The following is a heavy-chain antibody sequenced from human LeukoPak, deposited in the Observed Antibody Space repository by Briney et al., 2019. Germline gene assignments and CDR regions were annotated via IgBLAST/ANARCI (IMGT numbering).Heavy chain of an antibody. CDR3: AREMVPADGSFDY. Sequence: GGSLRLSCAASGFTFSSYEMNWVRQAPGKGLEWVSYISSSGSTIYYADPVKGRFTISRDNAKNSLYLQTNSLRAEDTAVYYCAREMVPADGSFDYWGQGTLVTVSS. V-gene: IGHV3-48*03. D-gene: IGHD2-2*01. CDR1: GFTFSSYE. CDR2: ISSSGSTI. J-gene: IGHJ4*02.